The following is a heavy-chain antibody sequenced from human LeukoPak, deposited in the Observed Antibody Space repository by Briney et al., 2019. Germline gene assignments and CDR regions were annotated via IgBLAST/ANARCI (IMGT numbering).Heavy chain of an antibody. Sequence: GESLKISCKGSGYSFTSYWIGWVRQMPGKGLGWMGIIYPGDSDTRYSPSFQGQVTISADKSISTAYLQWSSLKASDTAMYYCARVGQVDIVATNHLWIGYFDYWGQGTLVTVSS. D-gene: IGHD5-12*01. J-gene: IGHJ4*02. V-gene: IGHV5-51*01. CDR2: IYPGDSDT. CDR1: GYSFTSYW. CDR3: ARVGQVDIVATNHLWIGYFDY.